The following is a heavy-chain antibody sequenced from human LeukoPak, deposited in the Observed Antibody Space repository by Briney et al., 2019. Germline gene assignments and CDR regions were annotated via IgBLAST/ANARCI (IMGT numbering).Heavy chain of an antibody. J-gene: IGHJ6*03. V-gene: IGHV4-4*07. CDR3: AREGQWLVRGYYYMDV. D-gene: IGHD6-19*01. Sequence: SETLSLTCTVSGGSISSYYWSWIRQPAGKGLEWIGRIYTSGSTNYNPSLKSRVTMPVDTSKNQFSLKLSSVTAADTAVYYCAREGQWLVRGYYYMDVWGKGTTVTVSS. CDR1: GGSISSYY. CDR2: IYTSGST.